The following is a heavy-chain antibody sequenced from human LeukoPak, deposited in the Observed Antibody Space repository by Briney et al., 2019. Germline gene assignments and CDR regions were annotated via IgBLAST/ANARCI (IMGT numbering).Heavy chain of an antibody. V-gene: IGHV3-21*01. CDR2: ISSSSSYI. D-gene: IGHD4-23*01. J-gene: IGHJ5*02. CDR1: GFTFSSYS. Sequence: GGSLRLSCAASGFTFSSYSMNWVRQAPGKGLEWVSSISSSSSYIYYADSVKGRFTISRDNARNSLYLQVNSLRAEDTAVYYCAKGTTREVYRNWFDPWGQGTLVTVSS. CDR3: AKGTTREVYRNWFDP.